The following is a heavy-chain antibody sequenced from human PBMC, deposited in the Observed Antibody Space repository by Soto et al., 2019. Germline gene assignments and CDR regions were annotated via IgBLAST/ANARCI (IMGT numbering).Heavy chain of an antibody. CDR1: GYTFTSYY. V-gene: IGHV1-46*01. D-gene: IGHD6-19*01. J-gene: IGHJ3*02. Sequence: ASVKVSCKASGYTFTSYYMHWVRQAPGQGLEWMGIINPSGGSTSYAQKFQGRVTMTRDTSTSTVYMELSSLRSEDTAVYYCARDLGGIAVAGTLAFDIWGQGTMVTVSS. CDR2: INPSGGST. CDR3: ARDLGGIAVAGTLAFDI.